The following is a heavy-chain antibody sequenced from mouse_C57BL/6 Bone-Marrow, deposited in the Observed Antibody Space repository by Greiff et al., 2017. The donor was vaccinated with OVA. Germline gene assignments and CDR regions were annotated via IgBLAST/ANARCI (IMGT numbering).Heavy chain of an antibody. CDR3: ATPFAY. Sequence: VQLQQSGAELARPGASVKLSCKASGYTFTSYGISWVKQGTGQGLEWIGEIYPRSGNTYYNEKFKGKATLTADKSSSTAYMELRSLTSEDSAVYFCATPFAYWGQGTLVTVSA. J-gene: IGHJ3*01. V-gene: IGHV1-81*01. CDR1: GYTFTSYG. CDR2: IYPRSGNT.